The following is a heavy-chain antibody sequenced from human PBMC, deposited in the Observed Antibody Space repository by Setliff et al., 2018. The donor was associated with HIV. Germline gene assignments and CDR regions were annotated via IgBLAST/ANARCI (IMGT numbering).Heavy chain of an antibody. V-gene: IGHV3-9*01. Sequence: PGGSLRLSCAASGFTFSNYVMSWVRQTPGKGLEWVSVISWNSGRIGYADSVKGRFTISRDNAKNSLYLQMNSLRAEDTVLYYCAKDISYYYDSSGYSDWGQGTLVTVSS. CDR3: AKDISYYYDSSGYSD. CDR2: ISWNSGRI. D-gene: IGHD3-22*01. CDR1: GFTFSNYV. J-gene: IGHJ4*02.